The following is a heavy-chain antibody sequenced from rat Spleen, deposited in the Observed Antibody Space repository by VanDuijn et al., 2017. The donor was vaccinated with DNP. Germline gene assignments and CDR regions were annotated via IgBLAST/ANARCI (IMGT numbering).Heavy chain of an antibody. CDR3: TRGHPPRGFDY. J-gene: IGHJ2*01. CDR2: ISYSGNT. Sequence: EVQLQESGSGLVKPSQSLSLTCSVTGYSIISNYWAWIRKFPGNKMEYIGHISYSGNTNYNPSLKSRISITRDTSKNQFFLQVNSVTTEDTATYYYTRGHPPRGFDYWGQGVMVTVSS. V-gene: IGHV3-1*01. D-gene: IGHD3-8*01. CDR1: GYSIISNY.